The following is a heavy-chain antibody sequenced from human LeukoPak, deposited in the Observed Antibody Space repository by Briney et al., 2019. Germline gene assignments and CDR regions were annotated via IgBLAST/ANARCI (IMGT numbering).Heavy chain of an antibody. Sequence: ASVTVPFKASGSTFTSYYMHWVRQAPGQGLEWMGIINPSGGGTSYAQKFQGRVTMTRDTSTSTVYMELSSLRSEDTAVYYCAKNHNYFDSSGYFFPDYWSQGTLVTVSS. V-gene: IGHV1-46*01. D-gene: IGHD3-22*01. CDR3: AKNHNYFDSSGYFFPDY. J-gene: IGHJ4*02. CDR1: GSTFTSYY. CDR2: INPSGGGT.